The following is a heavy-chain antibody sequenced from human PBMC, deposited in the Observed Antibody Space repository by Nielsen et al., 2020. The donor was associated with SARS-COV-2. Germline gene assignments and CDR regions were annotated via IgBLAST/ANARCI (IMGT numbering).Heavy chain of an antibody. Sequence: GGSLRLSCAASGFTFSSYSMNWVRQAPGKGLEWVSSISSSSSYIYYADSVKGRFTISRDNAKNSLYLQMNSLRAEDTAVYYCASSCSSTSCYDWFDPWGQGTLVTVSS. CDR3: ASSCSSTSCYDWFDP. V-gene: IGHV3-21*01. CDR2: ISSSSSYI. D-gene: IGHD2-2*01. J-gene: IGHJ5*02. CDR1: GFTFSSYS.